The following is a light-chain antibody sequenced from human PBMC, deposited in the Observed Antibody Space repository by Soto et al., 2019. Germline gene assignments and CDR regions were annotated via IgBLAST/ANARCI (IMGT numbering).Light chain of an antibody. CDR2: DVT. Sequence: QSALTQPASVSGSPGQSITISCTGTSSDIGDYDYVSWYQHLPGKAPKLLIFDVTHRPSGVSDRFSGSKSGNTASLTISGVRPEDEADYYCCAFAYSRVVFGGGTKLTVL. V-gene: IGLV2-14*01. J-gene: IGLJ3*02. CDR3: CAFAYSRVV. CDR1: SSDIGDYDY.